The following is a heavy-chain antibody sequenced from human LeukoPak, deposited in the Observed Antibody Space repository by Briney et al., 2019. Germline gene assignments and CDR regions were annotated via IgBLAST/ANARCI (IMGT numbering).Heavy chain of an antibody. CDR1: GASINTTSYY. V-gene: IGHV4-39*01. J-gene: IGHJ4*02. CDR3: VRQIRDGHNSALEFDH. D-gene: IGHD5-24*01. Sequence: SETLSLTCTVSGASINTTSYYWGWIRQSPGQGLMWIGSIYYSGSTYYSPSLKSRLTISIDTPKNYFSLRLTSVTAADSAVYYCVRQIRDGHNSALEFDHWGQGTLVTVST. CDR2: IYYSGST.